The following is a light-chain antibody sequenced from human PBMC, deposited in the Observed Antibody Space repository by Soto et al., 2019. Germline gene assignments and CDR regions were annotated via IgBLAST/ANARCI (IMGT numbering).Light chain of an antibody. J-gene: IGLJ1*01. Sequence: QSVLTQPPSASGTPGQRVTISCSGSSSNIGSNTVNWFQQLPGTAPKLLIYSHNQRPSGVPDRFSGSKSGSSASLAISGLRSEDEADYYCAAWDDSLNVHYVFGTGTKVTVL. CDR2: SHN. CDR1: SSNIGSNT. CDR3: AAWDDSLNVHYV. V-gene: IGLV1-44*01.